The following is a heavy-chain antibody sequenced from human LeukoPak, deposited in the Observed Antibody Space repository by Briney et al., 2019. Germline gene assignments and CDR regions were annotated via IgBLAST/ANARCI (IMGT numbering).Heavy chain of an antibody. CDR2: INWNGGRT. J-gene: IGHJ4*02. V-gene: IGHV3-20*04. CDR1: GFTFDDYG. Sequence: GGSLRLSCAASGFTFDDYGMSWVRQAPGKGLEWVSGINWNGGRTGYVDSVKGRFTISRDNSKNTLYLQMNSLRGEDTGVYYCAKAHLLDWLLPFDYWGQGTLVTVSS. CDR3: AKAHLLDWLLPFDY. D-gene: IGHD3/OR15-3a*01.